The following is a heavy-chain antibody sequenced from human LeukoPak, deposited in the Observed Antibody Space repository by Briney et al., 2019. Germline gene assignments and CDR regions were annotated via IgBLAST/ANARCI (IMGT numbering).Heavy chain of an antibody. CDR1: GYTFTSYG. CDR3: ARVSWFDELPNY. J-gene: IGHJ4*02. CDR2: ISAYNGNT. D-gene: IGHD3-10*01. Sequence: ASVKVSCKASGYTFTSYGISWVRQAPGQGLEWMGWISAYNGNTNYAQKLQGRVTMTTDTSTSTAYMELSSLRSEDTAVYYCARVSWFDELPNYWGQGTLVSVSS. V-gene: IGHV1-18*01.